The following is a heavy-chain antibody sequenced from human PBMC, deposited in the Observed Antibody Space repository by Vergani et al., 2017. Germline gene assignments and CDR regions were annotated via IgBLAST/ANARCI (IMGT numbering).Heavy chain of an antibody. Sequence: EVQLVQSGAEVKKPGESLKISCKGSGYSFTSYWIGWVRQMPGKGLEWTGIIYPGDSDTRYSPSFQGQVTISADKSISTAYLQWSSLKASDTAMYYCARYALLWFGEFPYYFDYWGQGTLVTVSS. J-gene: IGHJ4*02. D-gene: IGHD3-10*01. CDR3: ARYALLWFGEFPYYFDY. CDR2: IYPGDSDT. V-gene: IGHV5-51*03. CDR1: GYSFTSYW.